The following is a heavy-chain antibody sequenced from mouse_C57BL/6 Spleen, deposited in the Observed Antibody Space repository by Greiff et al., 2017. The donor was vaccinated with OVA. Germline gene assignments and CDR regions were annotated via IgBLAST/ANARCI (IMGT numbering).Heavy chain of an antibody. V-gene: IGHV14-2*01. J-gene: IGHJ2*02. CDR1: GFNIKDYY. D-gene: IGHD2-2*01. CDR2: IDPDDGDT. Sequence: DVQLQESGAELVKPGASVKLSCTASGFNIKDYYMHWVKQRTEQGLEWIGRIDPDDGDTKYAPNFKGKATITADTSSNTAYLQLSRLTYEDTGGDYYASMVTTPYMDYWGQGTSLTVSS. CDR3: ASMVTTPYMDY.